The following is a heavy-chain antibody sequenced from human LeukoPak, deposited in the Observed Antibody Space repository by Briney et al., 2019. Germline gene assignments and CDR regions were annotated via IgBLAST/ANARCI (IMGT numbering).Heavy chain of an antibody. CDR1: GFTFSSNW. Sequence: GWSLRLSCAASGFTFSSNWMHWVRQTPGKGLVWVSRINSDGSSTSYADSVKGRFTISRDNAKNTLYLQMNSLRAEDTAVYHCARVDYGDYVAAVDIWGQGTMVTVFS. V-gene: IGHV3-74*01. CDR2: INSDGSST. D-gene: IGHD4-17*01. J-gene: IGHJ3*02. CDR3: ARVDYGDYVAAVDI.